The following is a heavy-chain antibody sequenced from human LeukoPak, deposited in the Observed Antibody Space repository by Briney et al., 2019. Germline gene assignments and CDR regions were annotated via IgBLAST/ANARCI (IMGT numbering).Heavy chain of an antibody. Sequence: PGGSLRLSCAASGFTFSTYSMHWVRQAPGKGLEWVAVISHDGRNKYYADSVKGRFTISRDNFRNTLYLQMNSLRVDDTAVFYCARVATGLYASGSYSDFWGQGTLVTVS. D-gene: IGHD3-10*01. CDR3: ARVATGLYASGSYSDF. J-gene: IGHJ4*02. V-gene: IGHV3-30*14. CDR1: GFTFSTYS. CDR2: ISHDGRNK.